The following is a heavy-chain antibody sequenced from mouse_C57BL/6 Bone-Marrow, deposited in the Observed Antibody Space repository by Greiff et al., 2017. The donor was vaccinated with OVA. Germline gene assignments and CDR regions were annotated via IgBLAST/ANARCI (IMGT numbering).Heavy chain of an antibody. CDR3: SRYSNYGFDF. Sequence: VQLQQSGAELVRPGTSVKMSCKASGYTFTNYWIGWAQQRPGNGLEWIGDINPGGGSTNYNEKIKGKATLAADKSSSTAYMQFSSLTAEDSAIYYCSRYSNYGFDFGGQGTALTVSS. CDR2: INPGGGST. J-gene: IGHJ2*01. D-gene: IGHD2-5*01. V-gene: IGHV1-63*01. CDR1: GYTFTNYW.